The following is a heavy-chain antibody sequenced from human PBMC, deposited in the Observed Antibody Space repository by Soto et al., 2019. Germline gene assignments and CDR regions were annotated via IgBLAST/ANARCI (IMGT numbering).Heavy chain of an antibody. CDR2: IKSKTDGGTT. Sequence: GGSLRLSCAASGFTFSNAWMNWVRQAPGKGLEWVGRIKSKTDGGTTGYAAPVKGRFTISRDDSKNTLYLQMNSLKTEDTAVYYCTTGYDFWSGSHDYWGQGTLVTVSS. V-gene: IGHV3-15*07. D-gene: IGHD3-3*01. J-gene: IGHJ4*02. CDR3: TTGYDFWSGSHDY. CDR1: GFTFSNAW.